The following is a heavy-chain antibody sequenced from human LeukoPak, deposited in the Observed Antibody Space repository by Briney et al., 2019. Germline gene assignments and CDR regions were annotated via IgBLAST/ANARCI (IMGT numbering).Heavy chain of an antibody. Sequence: LGESLKISCKGSGYSFTNYWIGWVRQMPGKGLEWMGIIYPADSDTRYSPSFQDQVTISADKSISTAYLQWSSLKASDTAMYYCARQLRYFDWLLYGDYWGQGTLVTVSS. V-gene: IGHV5-51*01. CDR2: IYPADSDT. D-gene: IGHD3-9*01. CDR3: ARQLRYFDWLLYGDY. CDR1: GYSFTNYW. J-gene: IGHJ4*02.